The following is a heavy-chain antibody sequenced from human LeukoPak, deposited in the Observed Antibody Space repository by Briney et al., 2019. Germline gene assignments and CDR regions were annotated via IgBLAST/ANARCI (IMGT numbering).Heavy chain of an antibody. CDR2: IPYDGSNK. D-gene: IGHD2-21*02. Sequence: GGSLRLSCAASGFTFSSYAMHWVRQAPGKGLEWVAVIPYDGSNKYYADSVKGRFTISRDNSKNTLYLQMNSLRAEDTAVYYCAKDKVVTAMGFDYWGQGTLVTVSS. CDR1: GFTFSSYA. CDR3: AKDKVVTAMGFDY. J-gene: IGHJ4*02. V-gene: IGHV3-30-3*01.